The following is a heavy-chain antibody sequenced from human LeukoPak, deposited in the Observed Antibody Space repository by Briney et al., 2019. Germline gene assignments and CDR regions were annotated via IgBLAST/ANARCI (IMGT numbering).Heavy chain of an antibody. V-gene: IGHV4-34*01. CDR1: GGSFSGYY. D-gene: IGHD3-3*01. Sequence: SETLSLTCAVYGGSFSGYYWSWIRQPPGKGLEWIGEINHRGSTNYNPSLKSRVTISADTSKNQFSLRVSSVTAADTAVYYCARLEVGWYFDLWGRGTLVTVSS. J-gene: IGHJ2*01. CDR3: ARLEVGWYFDL. CDR2: INHRGST.